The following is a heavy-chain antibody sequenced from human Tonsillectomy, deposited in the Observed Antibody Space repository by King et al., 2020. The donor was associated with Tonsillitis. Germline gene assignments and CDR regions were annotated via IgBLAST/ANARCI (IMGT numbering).Heavy chain of an antibody. CDR1: GFTFSSKN. J-gene: IGHJ4*02. D-gene: IGHD2-21*02. CDR2: IYSDGSNK. Sequence: VQLVESGGGVVQPGGSLRVSCAASGFTFSSKNIHWVRQFPGKGLEWVAFIYSDGSNKFYSDSVRGRFTISRDNSKDTLYLQLNSLRPEDTAIYFCANDCWSVTDNYWGQGTLLTVSS. CDR3: ANDCWSVTDNY. V-gene: IGHV3-30*02.